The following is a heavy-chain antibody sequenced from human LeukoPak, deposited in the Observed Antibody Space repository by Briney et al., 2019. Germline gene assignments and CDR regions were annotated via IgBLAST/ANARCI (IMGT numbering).Heavy chain of an antibody. D-gene: IGHD3-22*01. V-gene: IGHV4-39*07. CDR3: AKSTYYYDTFVNAFDL. CDR1: GGSISSSSYY. CDR2: IYCSGST. J-gene: IGHJ3*01. Sequence: SETLSLTCTVSGGSISSSSYYWGWIRQPPGKGLEWIGSIYCSGSTYYNPSLKSRVTISVDTSKNQFSLKLNSVTAADTAVYYCAKSTYYYDTFVNAFDLWGQGTVVTVSS.